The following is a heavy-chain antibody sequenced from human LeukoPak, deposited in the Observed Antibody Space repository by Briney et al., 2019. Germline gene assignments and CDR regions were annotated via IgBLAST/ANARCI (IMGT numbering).Heavy chain of an antibody. D-gene: IGHD2-2*01. CDR3: AREYCSSTSCYAFDY. CDR2: ISGSGTST. J-gene: IGHJ4*02. Sequence: GGSLRLSCAVSGFTFSNYVMSWVRQAPGKGLEWVSGISGSGTSTYYADSVKGRFTISRDNSKNTLYLQMGSLRAEDMAVYYCAREYCSSTSCYAFDYWGQGTLVTVSS. V-gene: IGHV3-23*01. CDR1: GFTFSNYV.